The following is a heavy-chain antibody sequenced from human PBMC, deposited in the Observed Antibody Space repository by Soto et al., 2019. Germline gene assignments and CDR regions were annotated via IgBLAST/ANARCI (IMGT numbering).Heavy chain of an antibody. D-gene: IGHD3-16*01. J-gene: IGHJ4*02. CDR1: GYTFTSYA. Sequence: ASVKVSCKASGYTFTSYAIHWVRQAPGQRLEWMGWINAGNGNTKYSQKFQGRVTITRDTSATTAHMELNSLRAEDTAVYYCAKWNGGFNYWGQGTLVTVSS. CDR3: AKWNGGFNY. V-gene: IGHV1-3*01. CDR2: INAGNGNT.